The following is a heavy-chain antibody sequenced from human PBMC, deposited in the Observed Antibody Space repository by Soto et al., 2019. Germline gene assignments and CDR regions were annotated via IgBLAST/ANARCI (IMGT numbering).Heavy chain of an antibody. J-gene: IGHJ4*02. CDR3: ARVGLIIDV. Sequence: PGGSLRLSCAASGFTFSSYAMHWVRQAPGKGLEWVAVISYDGSNKYYADSVKGRFTISRDNSKNTLYLQMNSLRAEDTAVDYCARVGLIIDVWGQGTLVTVSS. CDR2: ISYDGSNK. V-gene: IGHV3-30-3*01. CDR1: GFTFSSYA.